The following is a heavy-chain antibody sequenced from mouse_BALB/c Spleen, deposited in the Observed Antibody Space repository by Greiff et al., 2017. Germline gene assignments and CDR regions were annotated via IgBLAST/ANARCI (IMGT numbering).Heavy chain of an antibody. CDR1: GYTFTDYN. CDR3: ARLYDGYYMPAMDY. V-gene: IGHV1-18*01. Sequence: EVQLQQSGPELVKPGASVKIPCKASGYTFTDYNMDWVKQSHGKSLEWIGDINPNNGGTIYNQKFKGKATLTVDKSSSTAYMELRSLTSEDTAVYYCARLYDGYYMPAMDYWGQGTSVTVSS. CDR2: INPNNGGT. D-gene: IGHD2-3*01. J-gene: IGHJ4*01.